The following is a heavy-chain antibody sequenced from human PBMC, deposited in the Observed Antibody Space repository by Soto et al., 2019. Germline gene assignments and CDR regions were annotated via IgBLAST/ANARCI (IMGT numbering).Heavy chain of an antibody. CDR3: VTAPPPHCSGGSCYHGIAFDI. J-gene: IGHJ3*02. Sequence: GGSLRLSCAASGFTFSSYSMNWVRQAPGKGLEWVSYISSSSSTIYYADSVKGRFTISRDNAKNSLYLQMNSLRAEDTAESCGVTAPPPHCSGGSCYHGIAFDIWGQGTMVTVSS. CDR1: GFTFSSYS. V-gene: IGHV3-48*01. CDR2: ISSSSSTI. D-gene: IGHD2-15*01.